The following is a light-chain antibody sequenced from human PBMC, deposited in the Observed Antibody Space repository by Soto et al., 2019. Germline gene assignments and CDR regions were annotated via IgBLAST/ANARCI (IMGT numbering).Light chain of an antibody. J-gene: IGKJ4*01. Sequence: DIQLTHSPSVLSASVGDTVTITCRASQALSNYLAWYQQKPGKAPDLLIYSASTLQSGVPSRFSGSGSETDLSLTIRALQPEDFATYYCQQLSRYLLTVGGGTKVDIK. CDR1: QALSNY. CDR2: SAS. V-gene: IGKV1-9*01. CDR3: QQLSRYLLT.